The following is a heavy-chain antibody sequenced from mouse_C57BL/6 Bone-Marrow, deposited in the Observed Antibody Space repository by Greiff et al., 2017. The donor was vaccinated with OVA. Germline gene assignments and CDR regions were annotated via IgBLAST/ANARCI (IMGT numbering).Heavy chain of an antibody. J-gene: IGHJ4*01. CDR2: INPSSGYT. CDR3: ARSEGYYGVDY. Sequence: QVQLQQSGAELARPGASVKMSCTASGYTFTSYSMHWVKQRPGQGLEWIGYINPSSGYTKYNQKFKDKTTLTADKSSSTAYMQLSSLTSEDSADYYSARSEGYYGVDYWGQGTSVTVSS. D-gene: IGHD1-1*01. CDR1: GYTFTSYS. V-gene: IGHV1-4*01.